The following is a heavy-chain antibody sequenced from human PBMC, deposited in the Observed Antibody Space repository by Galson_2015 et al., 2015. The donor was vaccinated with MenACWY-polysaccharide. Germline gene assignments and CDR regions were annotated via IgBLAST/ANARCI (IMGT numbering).Heavy chain of an antibody. D-gene: IGHD4-17*01. CDR2: ISGRGDNT. CDR1: GFSFSSYA. J-gene: IGHJ5*02. V-gene: IGHV3-23*01. Sequence: SLRLSCAASGFSFSSYAMNWVRQAPGKGLEWVSTISGRGDNTYYADSVRGRFTISRYNSKKTLFLQMNSLRAEDTAVYYCAKDPSVDFDYDPRWFDPWGQGTLVTVSS. CDR3: AKDPSVDFDYDPRWFDP.